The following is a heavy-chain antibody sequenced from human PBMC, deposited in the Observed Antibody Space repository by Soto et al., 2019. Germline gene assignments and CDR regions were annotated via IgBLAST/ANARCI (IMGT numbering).Heavy chain of an antibody. CDR1: GGSISSYY. V-gene: IGHV4-59*01. Sequence: SETLSLTCTVSGGSISSYYWSWIRQPPGKGLEWIGYIYDNGNTNYNPSLKSRVTISVDTSENQFSLNLTSVTAADTAVYYCARDHYDYDYIWGSYRPRGPFDTWGQGTMVTVSS. CDR2: IYDNGNT. J-gene: IGHJ3*02. D-gene: IGHD3-16*02. CDR3: ARDHYDYDYIWGSYRPRGPFDT.